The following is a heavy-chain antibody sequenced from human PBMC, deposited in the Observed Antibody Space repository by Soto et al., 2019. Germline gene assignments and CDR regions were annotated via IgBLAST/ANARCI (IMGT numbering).Heavy chain of an antibody. V-gene: IGHV1-69*02. CDR3: AIPGIEVAGPEVSLGY. D-gene: IGHD6-13*01. CDR2: IIPILGIA. Sequence: QVQLVQSGAEVKKPGSSVKVSCKASGGTFSSYTISWVRQAPGQGLEWMGRIIPILGIANYAQKFQGRVTITADKSTRKAYMERSSLRSEDTAVYYCAIPGIEVAGPEVSLGYWGQGTLVTVSS. J-gene: IGHJ4*02. CDR1: GGTFSSYT.